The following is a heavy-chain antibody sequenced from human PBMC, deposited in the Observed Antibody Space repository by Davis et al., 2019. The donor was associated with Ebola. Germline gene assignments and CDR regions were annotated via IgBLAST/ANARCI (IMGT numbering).Heavy chain of an antibody. CDR1: GFTVSSNY. J-gene: IGHJ6*02. CDR3: ARGLYWPNYYYYGMDV. V-gene: IGHV3-11*01. Sequence: GESLKISCAASGFTVSSNYMSWVRQAPGKGLEWVSYISSSGSTIYYADSVKGRFTISRDNAKNSLYLQMNSLRAEDTAVYYCARGLYWPNYYYYGMDVWGQGTTVTVSS. D-gene: IGHD2-8*02. CDR2: ISSSGSTI.